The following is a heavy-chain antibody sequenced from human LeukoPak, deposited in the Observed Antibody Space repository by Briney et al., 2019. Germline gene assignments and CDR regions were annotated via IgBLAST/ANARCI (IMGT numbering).Heavy chain of an antibody. Sequence: GESLQISCKGSGYSFTSYWIGWVRQMPGKGLEWMGIICPGDSDTRYGPSFQGQVTISADKSISTAYLQWSSLKASDTAMYYCARRMSSPDYYYYGMDVWGQGTTVTVSS. J-gene: IGHJ6*02. CDR1: GYSFTSYW. CDR3: ARRMSSPDYYYYGMDV. V-gene: IGHV5-51*01. D-gene: IGHD6-6*01. CDR2: ICPGDSDT.